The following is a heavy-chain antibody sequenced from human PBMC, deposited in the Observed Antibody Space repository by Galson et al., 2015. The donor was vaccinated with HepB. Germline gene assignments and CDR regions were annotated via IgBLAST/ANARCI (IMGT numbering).Heavy chain of an antibody. CDR2: ISWNSGSI. CDR3: AKGPADIVVVPAPGWFDP. J-gene: IGHJ5*02. CDR1: GFTFDDYD. Sequence: SLRLSCAASGFTFDDYDMHWVRQAPGKGLEWVSGISWNSGSIGYADSVKGRFTISRDNAKNSLYLQMNSLRAEDTALYYCAKGPADIVVVPAPGWFDPWGQGTLVTVSS. V-gene: IGHV3-9*01. D-gene: IGHD2-2*01.